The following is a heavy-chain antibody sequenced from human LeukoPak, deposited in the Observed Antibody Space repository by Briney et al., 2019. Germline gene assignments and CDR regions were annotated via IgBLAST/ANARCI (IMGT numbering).Heavy chain of an antibody. Sequence: ASVKVSCKASGYTFTSYGISWVRQAPGQGLEWMGRINPNSGGTNYAQKFQGRVTMTRDTSISTAYMELSRLRSDDTAVYYCARDYGDYDFDYWGQGTLVTVSS. D-gene: IGHD4-17*01. CDR3: ARDYGDYDFDY. J-gene: IGHJ4*02. CDR2: INPNSGGT. V-gene: IGHV1-2*06. CDR1: GYTFTSYG.